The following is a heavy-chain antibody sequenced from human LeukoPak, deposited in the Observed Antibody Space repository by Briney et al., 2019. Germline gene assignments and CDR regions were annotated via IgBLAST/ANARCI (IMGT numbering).Heavy chain of an antibody. J-gene: IGHJ4*02. CDR1: GFTFSSYW. Sequence: GGSLRLSCAASGFTFSSYWMHWVRQAPGEGLVWVSRINSDGSSTSYADSVKGRFTISRDNSKNTLYLQMNSLRAEDTAVYYCAREYCSGSSCYPAYWGQGTLVTVSS. D-gene: IGHD2-15*01. V-gene: IGHV3-74*01. CDR3: AREYCSGSSCYPAY. CDR2: INSDGSST.